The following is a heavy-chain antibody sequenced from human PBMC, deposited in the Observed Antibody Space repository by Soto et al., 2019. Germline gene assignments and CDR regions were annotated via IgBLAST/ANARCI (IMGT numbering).Heavy chain of an antibody. CDR1: GGTFSSYA. CDR2: IIPIFGTA. D-gene: IGHD6-13*01. CDR3: RIAAAGTFGGGDY. Sequence: SVKVSCKASGGTFSSYAISLVRQAPGQGLEWMGGIIPIFGTANYAQKFQGRVTITADESTSTAYMELSSLRSEDTAVYYCRIAAAGTFGGGDYRGEGTLGTVS. V-gene: IGHV1-69*13. J-gene: IGHJ4*02.